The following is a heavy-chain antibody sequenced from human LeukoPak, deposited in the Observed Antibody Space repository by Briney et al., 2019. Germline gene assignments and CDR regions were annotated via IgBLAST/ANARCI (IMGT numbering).Heavy chain of an antibody. CDR3: ARGGDIVLMVYALSSFDY. V-gene: IGHV3-23*01. CDR1: GFSLSSHA. J-gene: IGHJ4*02. CDR2: TSSSDAGT. D-gene: IGHD2-8*01. Sequence: PGGSLRLSCAASGFSLSSHAMSWVRQAPGKGLEWVSATSSSDAGTYYADSVRGRFTISRDNSKNTLYLQMNSLRAEDAAVYYCARGGDIVLMVYALSSFDYWGQGTLVTVSS.